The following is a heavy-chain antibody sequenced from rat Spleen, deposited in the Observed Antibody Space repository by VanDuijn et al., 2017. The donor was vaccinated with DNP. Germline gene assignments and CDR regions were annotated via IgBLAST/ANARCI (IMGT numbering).Heavy chain of an antibody. J-gene: IGHJ2*01. CDR1: GFTFSNYG. D-gene: IGHD1-10*01. CDR3: ARQDDNGGY. CDR2: ISYNGGTP. Sequence: EVQLVESGGGLVQPGRSLKLSCAASGFTFSNYGMAWVRQAPAKGLEWVATISYNGGTPYYRDSVKGRFTISRDNAQSTLYLQMNSLRSEDTATYYCARQDDNGGYWGQGVAVTVSS. V-gene: IGHV5-29*01.